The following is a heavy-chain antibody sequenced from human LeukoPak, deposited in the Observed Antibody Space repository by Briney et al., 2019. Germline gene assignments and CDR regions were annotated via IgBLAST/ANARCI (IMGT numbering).Heavy chain of an antibody. D-gene: IGHD6-6*01. V-gene: IGHV3-53*01. J-gene: IGHJ4*02. CDR2: IYSSGST. CDR3: ARDRLYSSSSEDY. CDR1: GFTVSSNY. Sequence: GGSLRLSCAASGFTVSSNYMSWVRQAPGKGREWVSVIYSSGSTYYADSVKGRFTISRDNSKNTLYLQMNSLRAEDTAVYYCARDRLYSSSSEDYWGQGTLVTVSS.